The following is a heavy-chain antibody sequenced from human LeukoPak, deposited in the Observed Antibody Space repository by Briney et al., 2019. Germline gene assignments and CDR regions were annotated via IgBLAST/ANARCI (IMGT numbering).Heavy chain of an antibody. J-gene: IGHJ4*02. D-gene: IGHD6-19*01. CDR2: INAGNGNT. V-gene: IGHV1-3*01. CDR3: ARDNVAVAQSYYFDY. CDR1: GYTFTSYA. Sequence: ASVTVSCKASGYTFTSYAMHWVRQAPGRRLEWMGWINAGNGNTKYSQKFQGRVTITRDTSASTAYMELSSLRSEDTAVYYCARDNVAVAQSYYFDYWGQGTLVTVSS.